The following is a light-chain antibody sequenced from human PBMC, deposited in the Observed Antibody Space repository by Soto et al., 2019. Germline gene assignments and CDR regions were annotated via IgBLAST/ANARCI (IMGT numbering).Light chain of an antibody. Sequence: DIVMTQSPDSLAVSLGERATINCKSSQSVLYSSNNKNYLAWYQQKPGQPPKLLIYWASTRESGVPDRFSGSGSWTDFTITISSLQAEDVAVYYCQQYYSTLMYTFGQGTKLEIK. CDR3: QQYYSTLMYT. V-gene: IGKV4-1*01. CDR2: WAS. J-gene: IGKJ2*01. CDR1: QSVLYSSNNKNY.